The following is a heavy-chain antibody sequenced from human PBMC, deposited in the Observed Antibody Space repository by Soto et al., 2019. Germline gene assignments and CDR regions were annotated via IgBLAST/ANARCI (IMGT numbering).Heavy chain of an antibody. CDR2: IYSGGST. CDR1: GFTVSSNY. D-gene: IGHD3-16*02. CDR3: ARVRPYDYIWGSYRPNDY. V-gene: IGHV3-66*01. J-gene: IGHJ4*02. Sequence: EVQLVESGGGLVQPGQSLRLSCAASGFTVSSNYMTWVRQAPGKGLEWVSVIYSGGSTYYADSVKGRFTISRDNSKNTLYLQMNSLTSEDTAEYYCARVRPYDYIWGSYRPNDYWGQGTLVTVSS.